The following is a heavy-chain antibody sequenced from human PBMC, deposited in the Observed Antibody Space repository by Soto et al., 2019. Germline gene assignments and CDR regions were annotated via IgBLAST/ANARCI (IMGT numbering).Heavy chain of an antibody. CDR1: GGSISSSSYY. V-gene: IGHV4-39*01. D-gene: IGHD3-3*01. J-gene: IGHJ6*02. Sequence: PSETLSLTCTVSGGSISSSSYYWGWIRQPPGKGLEWIGSIYYSGSTYYNPSLKSRVTISVDTSKNQFSLKLSSVTAADTAVYYCARLRFLDTLMEDGMDVWGQGTTVTVSS. CDR3: ARLRFLDTLMEDGMDV. CDR2: IYYSGST.